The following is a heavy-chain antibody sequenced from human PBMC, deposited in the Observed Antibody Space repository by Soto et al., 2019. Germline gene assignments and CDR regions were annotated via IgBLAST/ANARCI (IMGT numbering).Heavy chain of an antibody. CDR1: GYTFTSHA. V-gene: IGHV1-3*05. Sequence: QVQLVQSGAEEKKPGASVKVSCKASGYTFTSHAMHWVRQAPGQRLEWMGWINAGNGNTKYSQKFQGRVTITTDTSASTAYMELRSLSSEDTAVYYCARDGIAAAGTSWFDPWGQGTLVTVSS. J-gene: IGHJ5*02. D-gene: IGHD6-13*01. CDR3: ARDGIAAAGTSWFDP. CDR2: INAGNGNT.